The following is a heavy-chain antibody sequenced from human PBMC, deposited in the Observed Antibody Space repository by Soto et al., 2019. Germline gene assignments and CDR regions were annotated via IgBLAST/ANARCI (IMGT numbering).Heavy chain of an antibody. CDR3: AREVLVRGIKYHGMDV. Sequence: QVQLVVSGGGVVQPGRSLSLSCAASGFTFSSYGIHWVRQAPGMGLEWVAVIWYDGSNKYYADSVKGRFTISRDNSKNTLYLQMNSLRAEDTAVYYCAREVLVRGIKYHGMDVWGQGTTVTVSS. V-gene: IGHV3-33*01. CDR1: GFTFSSYG. J-gene: IGHJ6*02. CDR2: IWYDGSNK. D-gene: IGHD3-10*01.